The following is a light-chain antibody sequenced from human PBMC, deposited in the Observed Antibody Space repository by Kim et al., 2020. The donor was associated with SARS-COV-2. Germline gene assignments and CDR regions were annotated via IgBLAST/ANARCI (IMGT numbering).Light chain of an antibody. Sequence: SYELTQPPSVSVSPGQTASITCSGDKLGSKYVCWYQQKPGQSPVLVIYQDSKRPSGIPERFSGSNSGNTATLTISGTQAMDEADYYCQAWDSSTAVVFGGETKLTVL. J-gene: IGLJ2*01. CDR3: QAWDSSTAVV. CDR2: QDS. CDR1: KLGSKY. V-gene: IGLV3-1*01.